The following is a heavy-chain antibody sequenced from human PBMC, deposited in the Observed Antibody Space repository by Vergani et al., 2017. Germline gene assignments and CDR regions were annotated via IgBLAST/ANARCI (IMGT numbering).Heavy chain of an antibody. V-gene: IGHV3-48*03. Sequence: EVQLVESGGGLVQPGGSLRLSCAASGFTFSSYEMNWVRQAPGKGLEWVSYISSSGSTIYYADSVKGRFTISRDNAKNSLYLQMNSLRAEDTAVYYCAXLRKYSGYDYYYYYGMDVWGQGTTVTVSS. CDR1: GFTFSSYE. CDR3: AXLRKYSGYDYYYYYGMDV. CDR2: ISSSGSTI. J-gene: IGHJ6*02. D-gene: IGHD5-12*01.